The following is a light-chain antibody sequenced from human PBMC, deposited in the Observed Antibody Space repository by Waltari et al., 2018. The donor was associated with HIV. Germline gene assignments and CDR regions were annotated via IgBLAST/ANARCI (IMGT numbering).Light chain of an antibody. V-gene: IGKV1-8*01. CDR3: QQYYTYPWT. J-gene: IGKJ1*01. CDR2: GAS. Sequence: AIRMTQSPSSFSASTGDRFTISCRASQGVSSYLAWYQQKPGKAPKLLIYGASTLQSGVPSRFSGSGSGTNFTLTISCLQSEDFATYFCQQYYTYPWTFGQGTKVEIK. CDR1: QGVSSY.